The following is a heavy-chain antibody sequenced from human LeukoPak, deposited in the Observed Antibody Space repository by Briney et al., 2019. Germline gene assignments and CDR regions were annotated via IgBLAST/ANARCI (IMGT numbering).Heavy chain of an antibody. J-gene: IGHJ6*03. CDR3: SRAAVDSGLTGTEYYMDV. Sequence: GGSLRLSCVASGFPFDDYGMHWVRQAPGKGLEWVSLISWTSGSTYYADSVKGRFTISRDNSKDSLFLDMYSLLPDDTAHYYCSRAAVDSGLTGTEYYMDVWGKGATVTVSS. V-gene: IGHV3-43D*04. D-gene: IGHD1-1*01. CDR2: ISWTSGST. CDR1: GFPFDDYG.